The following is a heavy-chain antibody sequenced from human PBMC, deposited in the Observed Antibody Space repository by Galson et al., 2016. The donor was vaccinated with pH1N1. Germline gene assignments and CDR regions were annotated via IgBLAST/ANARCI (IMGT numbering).Heavy chain of an antibody. CDR1: GFTLSCCA. Sequence: SLRLSCAASGFTLSCCAMHWVRQAPGKGLECVAFISKDGNNVYYADSVKGRFTISRDSSNNTLYLQMNSLRTEDTAIYYCARSRDFSFDYWGQGALVTVAS. CDR2: ISKDGNNV. D-gene: IGHD4-11*01. CDR3: ARSRDFSFDY. V-gene: IGHV3-30*04. J-gene: IGHJ4*02.